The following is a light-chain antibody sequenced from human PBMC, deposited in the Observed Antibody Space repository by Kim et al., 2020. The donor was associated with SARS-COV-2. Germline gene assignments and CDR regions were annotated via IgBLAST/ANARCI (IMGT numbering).Light chain of an antibody. CDR3: QTWGTGIWV. CDR1: SGHSSNP. CDR2: LNSDGSH. J-gene: IGLJ3*02. V-gene: IGLV4-69*01. Sequence: QPVLTQSPSDSASLGASVKLTCTLSSGHSSNPIAWHQQQAEKGPRYLMTLNSDGSHSKGDGIPDRFSGSSSGAERYLTISGLQSDDEADYYCQTWGTGIWVFGGGTTLTVL.